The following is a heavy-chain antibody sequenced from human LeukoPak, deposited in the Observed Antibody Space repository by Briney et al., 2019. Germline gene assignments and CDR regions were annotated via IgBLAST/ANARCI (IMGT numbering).Heavy chain of an antibody. CDR1: GYTFTSYD. J-gene: IGHJ4*02. V-gene: IGHV1-8*01. Sequence: ASVEVSCKASGYTFTSYDINWVRQATGQGLEWMGWMNPNSGNTGYAQKFQGRVTMTRNTSISTAYMELSSLRSEDTAVYYCARGRFGVVIPDYWGQGTLVTVSS. D-gene: IGHD3-3*01. CDR2: MNPNSGNT. CDR3: ARGRFGVVIPDY.